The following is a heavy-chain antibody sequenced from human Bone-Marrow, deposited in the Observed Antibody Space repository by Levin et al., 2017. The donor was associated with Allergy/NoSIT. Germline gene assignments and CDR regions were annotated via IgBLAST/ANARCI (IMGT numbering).Heavy chain of an antibody. CDR1: GFTFSTYA. CDR2: ISGSGETT. Sequence: GESLKISCAASGFTFSTYAMSWVRQTPGKGLQWVSAISGSGETTYYADSVKGRFTISRDNSKNTLYLEMNTLRVEDTAVFYCARDQNNWNSYPRYWGQGILVTVSS. J-gene: IGHJ4*02. D-gene: IGHD1-7*01. CDR3: ARDQNNWNSYPRY. V-gene: IGHV3-23*01.